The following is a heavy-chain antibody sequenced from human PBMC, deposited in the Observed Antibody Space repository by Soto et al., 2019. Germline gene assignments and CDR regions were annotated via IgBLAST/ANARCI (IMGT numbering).Heavy chain of an antibody. CDR3: TTDGGPIAVAGMGY. CDR1: GFTFSNAW. D-gene: IGHD6-19*01. CDR2: IKSKTDGGTT. J-gene: IGHJ4*02. V-gene: IGHV3-15*01. Sequence: PGGSLRLSCAASGFTFSNAWVSWVRQAPGKGLEWVGRIKSKTDGGTTDYAAPVKGRFTISRDDSKNTLYLQMNSLKTEDTAVYYCTTDGGPIAVAGMGYWGQGTLVTVSS.